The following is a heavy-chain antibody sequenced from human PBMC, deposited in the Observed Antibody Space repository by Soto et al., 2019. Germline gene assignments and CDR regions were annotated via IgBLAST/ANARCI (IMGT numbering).Heavy chain of an antibody. V-gene: IGHV4-39*01. D-gene: IGHD3-3*01. CDR2: IYYSGST. CDR1: GGSISSSSYY. J-gene: IGHJ4*02. Sequence: QLQLQESGPGLVKPSETLSLTCTVSGGSISSSSYYWGWIRQPPGKGLEWIGSIYYSGSTYYNPSLKSRVTISVDTSKNQFSLKLSSVTAADTAVYYCASWIYDFWSGFDYWGQGTLVTVSS. CDR3: ASWIYDFWSGFDY.